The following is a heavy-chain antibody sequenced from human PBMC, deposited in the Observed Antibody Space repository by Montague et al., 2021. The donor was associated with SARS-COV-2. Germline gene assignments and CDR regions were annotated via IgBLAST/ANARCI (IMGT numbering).Heavy chain of an antibody. J-gene: IGHJ2*01. CDR1: GGPISGSSDY. V-gene: IGHV4-39*01. CDR3: ARHYYDSNGYYSPWYFDV. CDR2: VDYSGNT. D-gene: IGHD3-22*01. Sequence: SETLSLTCTVTGGPISGSSDYWGWIRQSPGKGLEWIASVDYSGNTYYSPSLKSRLTISVDTSKNQFSLKLNSVTAADTALYHCARHYYDSNGYYSPWYFDVWGRGTLVTVSS.